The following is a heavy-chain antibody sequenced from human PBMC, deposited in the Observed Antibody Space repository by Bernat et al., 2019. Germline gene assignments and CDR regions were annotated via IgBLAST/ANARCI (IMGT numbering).Heavy chain of an antibody. CDR2: IKQDGSEK. V-gene: IGHV3-7*03. Sequence: EVQLVESGGGLVQPGGSLRLSCAASGFTFSSYWMSWVRQAPGKGLEWVANIKQDGSEKYYVDSVKGRFTISRDNAKNTLYLQMNSLRAEDTAVYYCAGWGDYDVWSGYSNGMDVWGQGTTVTVSS. J-gene: IGHJ6*02. CDR3: AGWGDYDVWSGYSNGMDV. D-gene: IGHD3-3*01. CDR1: GFTFSSYW.